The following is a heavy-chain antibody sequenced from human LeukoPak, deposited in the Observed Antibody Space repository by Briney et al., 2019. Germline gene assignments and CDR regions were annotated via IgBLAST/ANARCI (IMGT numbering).Heavy chain of an antibody. CDR3: ARARGFLEWWRGYYYYMDV. CDR1: GYTFTSYD. Sequence: ASVKVSCKASGYTFTSYDINWVRQATGQGLEWMGWMNPNSGNTGYAQKFQGRVTMTRNTSISTAYMELSSLRSEDTAVYYCARARGFLEWWRGYYYYMDVWGKGTTVTVSS. D-gene: IGHD3-3*01. J-gene: IGHJ6*03. V-gene: IGHV1-8*01. CDR2: MNPNSGNT.